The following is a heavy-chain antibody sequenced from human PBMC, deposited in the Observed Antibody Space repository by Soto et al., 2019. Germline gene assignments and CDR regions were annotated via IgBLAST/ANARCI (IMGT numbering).Heavy chain of an antibody. Sequence: ASVKVSCKASGGTFSSYAISWVRQAPGQGLGWMGGIIPIFGTANYAQKFQGRVTITADKSTSTAYMELSSLRSEDTAVYYCARDNQVGGSWRNWFDPWGQGTLVTVSS. CDR3: ARDNQVGGSWRNWFDP. D-gene: IGHD2-15*01. CDR2: IIPIFGTA. CDR1: GGTFSSYA. V-gene: IGHV1-69*06. J-gene: IGHJ5*02.